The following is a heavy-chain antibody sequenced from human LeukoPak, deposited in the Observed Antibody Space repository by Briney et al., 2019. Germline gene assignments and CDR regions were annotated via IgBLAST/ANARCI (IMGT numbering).Heavy chain of an antibody. Sequence: GESLKISCKGSGYSFTTHWIAWVRQMPGKGLEWMGIFYPGDSDTRFSPSFQGQVTMSADKSISTAYLQWSGPKASDTAMYYCARFGGGYDQTLDYWGQGTLVTVSS. V-gene: IGHV5-51*01. D-gene: IGHD5-12*01. CDR2: FYPGDSDT. CDR3: ARFGGGYDQTLDY. CDR1: GYSFTTHW. J-gene: IGHJ4*02.